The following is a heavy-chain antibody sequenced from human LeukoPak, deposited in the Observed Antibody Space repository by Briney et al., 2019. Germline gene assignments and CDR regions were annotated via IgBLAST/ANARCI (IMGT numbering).Heavy chain of an antibody. V-gene: IGHV1-69*04. CDR1: GGTFSSYA. J-gene: IGHJ4*02. D-gene: IGHD1-26*01. CDR2: IIPILGIA. Sequence: ASVKVSCKASGGTFSSYAISWVRQAPGQGLEWMGRIIPILGIANYAQKFQGRVTITADKSTSTAYMELSSLRSEDTAVYYCATPQTYSGSYWFGVDYWGQGTLVTVSS. CDR3: ATPQTYSGSYWFGVDY.